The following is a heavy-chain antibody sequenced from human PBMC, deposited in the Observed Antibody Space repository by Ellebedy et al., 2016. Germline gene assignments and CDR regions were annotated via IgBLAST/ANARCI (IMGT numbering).Heavy chain of an antibody. J-gene: IGHJ5*02. CDR1: GFTFSSYA. Sequence: GGSLRLSXAASGFTFSSYAMSWVRQAPGKGLEWVSAISGSGGSTYYADSVKGRFTISRDNSKNTLYLQMNSLRAEDTAVYYCAKGGDIVLEEGFDPWGQGTLVTVSS. CDR2: ISGSGGST. D-gene: IGHD2-8*01. CDR3: AKGGDIVLEEGFDP. V-gene: IGHV3-23*01.